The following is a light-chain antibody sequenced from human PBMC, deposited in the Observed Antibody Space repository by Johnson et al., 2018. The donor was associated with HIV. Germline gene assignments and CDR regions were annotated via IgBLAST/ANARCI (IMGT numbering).Light chain of an antibody. J-gene: IGLJ1*01. V-gene: IGLV1-51*02. Sequence: QSVLTQPPSVSAAPGQKVTISCSGSSSNIGNNYVSWYQQLPGTAPKLLIYENNKRPSGIPGRFSGSKSGPSATLGITGLQTGDEADYYCGTWDSSLGAEVFGTGTTVIVL. CDR1: SSNIGNNY. CDR3: GTWDSSLGAEV. CDR2: ENN.